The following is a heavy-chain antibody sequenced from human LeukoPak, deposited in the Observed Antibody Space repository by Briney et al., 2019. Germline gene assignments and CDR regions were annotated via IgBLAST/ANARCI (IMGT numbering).Heavy chain of an antibody. D-gene: IGHD6-13*01. V-gene: IGHV4-59*01. J-gene: IGHJ4*02. CDR1: GGSISSYY. CDR3: ASHQYCSTLIFDY. CDR2: ISYSGST. Sequence: SETLSLTCTVSGGSISSYYWSWIRQPPGKGLEWIGYISYSGSTNYNPSLNSRVTISVDTSKNQFSLKLSSVTAADTAVYYCASHQYCSTLIFDYWGQGTLVTVSS.